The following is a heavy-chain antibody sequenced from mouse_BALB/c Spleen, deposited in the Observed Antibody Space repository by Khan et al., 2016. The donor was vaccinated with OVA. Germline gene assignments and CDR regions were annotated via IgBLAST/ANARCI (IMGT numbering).Heavy chain of an antibody. CDR2: IIPSNDYT. CDR3: VREGAYYRSDGWFAY. Sequence: QMQLEESGAELARPGASVKMSCKASGYTFTTYTIHWVKQRPGQGLEWIGYIIPSNDYTNYNQKFKDRATLTADKSSSTAYMPLSSLTSEDSAVYYCVREGAYYRSDGWFAYWGQGTLVTVST. CDR1: GYTFTTYT. J-gene: IGHJ3*01. D-gene: IGHD2-14*01. V-gene: IGHV1-4*01.